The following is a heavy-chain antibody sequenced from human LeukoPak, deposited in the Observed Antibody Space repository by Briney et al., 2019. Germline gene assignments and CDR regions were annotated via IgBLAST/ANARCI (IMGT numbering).Heavy chain of an antibody. Sequence: ASVKVSCKASGYTFTSYDINWVRQATGQGLEWMGWMNPNSGNTGYAQKFQGRVTMTRNTSISTAYMELSSLRSEDTAVYYCASRYSGYENFDYWGQGTLVTVSS. J-gene: IGHJ4*02. D-gene: IGHD5-12*01. CDR1: GYTFTSYD. CDR3: ASRYSGYENFDY. V-gene: IGHV1-8*01. CDR2: MNPNSGNT.